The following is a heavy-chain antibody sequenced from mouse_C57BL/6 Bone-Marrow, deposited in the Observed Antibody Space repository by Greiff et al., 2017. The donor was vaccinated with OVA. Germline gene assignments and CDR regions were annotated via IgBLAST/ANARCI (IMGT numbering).Heavy chain of an antibody. J-gene: IGHJ3*01. Sequence: QVQLQQPGAGLVRPGTSVKLSCTASGYTFTSYWMPWVRQRPGQGLEWIGVIDPSDSYTNYNQKFKGKSTLTVDTSSSTAYMQLSSLTSEDSAVYYCARNGYYLFAYWGQGTLVTVSA. CDR1: GYTFTSYW. CDR2: IDPSDSYT. D-gene: IGHD2-3*01. V-gene: IGHV1-59*01. CDR3: ARNGYYLFAY.